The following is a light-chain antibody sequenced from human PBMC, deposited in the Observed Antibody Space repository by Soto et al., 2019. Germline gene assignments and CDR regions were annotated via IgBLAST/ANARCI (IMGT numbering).Light chain of an antibody. J-gene: IGLJ7*01. CDR1: SSDVGSYNY. V-gene: IGLV2-14*01. Sequence: QSALTQPASVSGSPGQSITISCTGTSSDVGSYNYVSWYQQHPGKAPKLMIYEVSNRPSGVSNRFSGSKSGNTASLTISGLQAEDEANYSCSSYTSISTGVFGGGTQLTVL. CDR2: EVS. CDR3: SSYTSISTGV.